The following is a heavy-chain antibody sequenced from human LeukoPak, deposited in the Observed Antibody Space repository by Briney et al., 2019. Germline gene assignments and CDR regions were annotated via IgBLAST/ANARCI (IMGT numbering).Heavy chain of an antibody. CDR2: ISSLSSYI. CDR1: DFNFNSYT. V-gene: IGHV3-21*01. CDR3: AKIDDYYKHFDS. J-gene: IGHJ4*02. Sequence: PGGSLRPSCTASDFNFNSYTIDWVRQAPGKGLEWVSSISSLSSYIYYADALRGRFTTSRDNARNSVYLQMDGMRVEDTAVYYCAKIDDYYKHFDSWGQGTLVTVSS. D-gene: IGHD2-21*02.